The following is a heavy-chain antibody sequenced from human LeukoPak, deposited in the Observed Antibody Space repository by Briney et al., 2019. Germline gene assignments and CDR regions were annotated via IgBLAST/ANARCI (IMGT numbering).Heavy chain of an antibody. Sequence: GGSLRLSCAACGFTFSNYGMHWVRQAPGKGLEWVAVIWYDGSNKYYADSVKGRFTISRDNSKNTLYLQMTSLRDDDTAVYHCARGYGSGSYPIDYWGQGTLVTVSS. D-gene: IGHD3-10*01. CDR2: IWYDGSNK. CDR1: GFTFSNYG. CDR3: ARGYGSGSYPIDY. V-gene: IGHV3-33*01. J-gene: IGHJ4*02.